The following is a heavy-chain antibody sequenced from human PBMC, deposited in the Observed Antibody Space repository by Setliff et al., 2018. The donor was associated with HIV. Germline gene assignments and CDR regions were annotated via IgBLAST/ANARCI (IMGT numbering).Heavy chain of an antibody. CDR3: ARGRNYDSSGYGGYYYYMDV. V-gene: IGHV1-69*05. J-gene: IGHJ6*03. D-gene: IGHD3-22*01. CDR2: IIPVFATA. CDR1: DVTPSNYA. Sequence: SVKVSCKVSDVTPSNYALNWVRQAPGQGLVWMGAIIPVFATANYAQKFQGRVTITTDESTSTAYMELSSLRSEDTAVYYCARGRNYDSSGYGGYYYYMDVWGKGTTVTVSS.